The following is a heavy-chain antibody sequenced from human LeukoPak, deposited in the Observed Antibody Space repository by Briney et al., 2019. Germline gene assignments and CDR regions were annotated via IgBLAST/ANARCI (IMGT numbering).Heavy chain of an antibody. J-gene: IGHJ4*02. CDR1: GYSFTSYW. V-gene: IGHV5-51*01. CDR2: VDPSDSET. D-gene: IGHD5-18*01. CDR3: ARQTAMGRSGDY. Sequence: GESLKISCKASGYSFTSYWIGWVRQMPGKGLEWMGIVDPSDSETRYTPSFQGQVTISVDKSLTTADLQWNSLKASDTAMYYCARQTAMGRSGDYWGQGTLVTVSS.